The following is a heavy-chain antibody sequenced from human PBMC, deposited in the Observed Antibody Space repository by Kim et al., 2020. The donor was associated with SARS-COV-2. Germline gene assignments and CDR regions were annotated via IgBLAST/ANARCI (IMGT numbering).Heavy chain of an antibody. CDR3: ARGYCSSTSCYFRVYYFDY. CDR1: GGSFGGYY. CDR2: INHSGST. D-gene: IGHD2-2*01. V-gene: IGHV4-34*01. Sequence: SETLSLTCAVYGGSFGGYYWSWIRQPPGKGLEWIGEINHSGSTNYNPSLKSRVTISVDTSKNQFSLKLSSVTAADTAVYYCARGYCSSTSCYFRVYYFDYWGQGTLVTVSS. J-gene: IGHJ4*02.